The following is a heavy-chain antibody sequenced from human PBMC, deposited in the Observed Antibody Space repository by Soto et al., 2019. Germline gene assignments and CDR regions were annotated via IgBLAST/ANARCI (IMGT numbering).Heavy chain of an antibody. V-gene: IGHV1-69*13. CDR2: IIPIFGTA. Sequence: SVKVSCKASGGTFSSYAISWVRQAPGQGLEWMGGIIPIFGTANYAQKFQGRVTITADESTSTAYMELSSLRSEDTAVYYCAAWGAYYYDSSGYYDYWGQGTLVTVSS. J-gene: IGHJ4*02. CDR1: GGTFSSYA. D-gene: IGHD3-22*01. CDR3: AAWGAYYYDSSGYYDY.